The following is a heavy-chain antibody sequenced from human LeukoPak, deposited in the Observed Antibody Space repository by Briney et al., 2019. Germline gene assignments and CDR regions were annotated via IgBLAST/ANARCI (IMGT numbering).Heavy chain of an antibody. Sequence: ASVKVSCKASGYTFTGYYMHWVRQAPGQGLEWVGWINPNSGGTNYAQKFQGRVTMTRDTSTSTVYMELSSLRSEDTAVYYCARGLIAAAVADKFYDWYFDLWGRGTLVTVSS. D-gene: IGHD6-13*01. V-gene: IGHV1-2*02. CDR1: GYTFTGYY. CDR2: INPNSGGT. CDR3: ARGLIAAAVADKFYDWYFDL. J-gene: IGHJ2*01.